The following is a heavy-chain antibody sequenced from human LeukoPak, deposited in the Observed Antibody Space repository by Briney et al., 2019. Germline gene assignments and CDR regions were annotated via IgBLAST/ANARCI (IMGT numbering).Heavy chain of an antibody. CDR1: GYTFTSYG. CDR3: ARDGDSSGWYGIGPGDY. V-gene: IGHV1-18*01. J-gene: IGHJ4*02. Sequence: ASVKVSCKASGYTFTSYGIGWVRQAPGQGLEWMGWISAYNGNTNYAQKLQGRVTMTTDTSTSTAYMELRSLRSDDTAVYYCARDGDSSGWYGIGPGDYWGQGTLVTVSS. CDR2: ISAYNGNT. D-gene: IGHD6-19*01.